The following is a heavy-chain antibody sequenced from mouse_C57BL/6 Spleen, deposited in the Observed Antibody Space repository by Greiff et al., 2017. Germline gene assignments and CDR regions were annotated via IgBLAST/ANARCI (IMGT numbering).Heavy chain of an antibody. J-gene: IGHJ1*03. D-gene: IGHD1-1*01. Sequence: VQLQQSGAELVRPGASVKLSCKASGYTFTDYYINWVKQRPGQGLEWIARIYPGGGNTYYNEKFKGKATLTAEKSSSTAYMQLSSLTSEDSAVYFCAREYYGSGYFDVWGTGTTVTVSS. CDR1: GYTFTDYY. V-gene: IGHV1-76*01. CDR3: AREYYGSGYFDV. CDR2: IYPGGGNT.